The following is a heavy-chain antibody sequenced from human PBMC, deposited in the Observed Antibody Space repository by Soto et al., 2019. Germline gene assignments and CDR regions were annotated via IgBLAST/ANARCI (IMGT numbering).Heavy chain of an antibody. Sequence: GRSLRLSCAACGFTFSSYAMHWVRQAPGKGLEWVAVISYDGSNKYYTDSVKGRFTIPRDNSKNTLYLQMNSLRAEDTAVYYCARGPSSLTRFDYWGQGTLVTVSS. D-gene: IGHD2-2*01. J-gene: IGHJ4*02. CDR2: ISYDGSNK. V-gene: IGHV3-30-3*01. CDR3: ARGPSSLTRFDY. CDR1: GFTFSSYA.